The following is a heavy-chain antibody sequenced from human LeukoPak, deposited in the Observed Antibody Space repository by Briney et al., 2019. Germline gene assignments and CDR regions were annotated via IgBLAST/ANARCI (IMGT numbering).Heavy chain of an antibody. CDR3: ARTDTTMGNVNFDF. CDR1: GGSISSYY. Sequence: SETLSLTCTVSGGSISSYYWSWIRQPPGKGLEWIGYIYYSGSTNYNPSLKSRVTISVDTSKNQFSLKMSSVTAADTAVYYCARTDTTMGNVNFDFWGQGTLVTVSS. CDR2: IYYSGST. V-gene: IGHV4-59*01. D-gene: IGHD5-18*01. J-gene: IGHJ4*02.